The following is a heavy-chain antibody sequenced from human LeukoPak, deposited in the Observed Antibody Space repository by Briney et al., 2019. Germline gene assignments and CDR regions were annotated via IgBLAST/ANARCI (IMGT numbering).Heavy chain of an antibody. D-gene: IGHD3-22*01. Sequence: ASVKVSCKASGYTFTSYGISWVRQAPGQGLEWMGWISAYNHNTNYAQKFQGRVTMTTDTSTSTAYMEPRSLRSDDTAVYYCARDGDYDSSGYYSDWGRGTLVTVSS. CDR1: GYTFTSYG. CDR2: ISAYNHNT. V-gene: IGHV1-18*01. J-gene: IGHJ4*02. CDR3: ARDGDYDSSGYYSD.